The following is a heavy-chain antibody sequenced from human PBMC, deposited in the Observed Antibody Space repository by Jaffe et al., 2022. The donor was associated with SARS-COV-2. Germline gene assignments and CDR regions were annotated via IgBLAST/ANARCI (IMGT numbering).Heavy chain of an antibody. D-gene: IGHD6-25*01. CDR2: IWYDGSKQ. J-gene: IGHJ4*02. CDR3: ARDKFRCSGAGCHPNNPSLDF. Sequence: QVQLVESGGGVVQPGRSLRLSCAASGFMFSSSGMHWVRQVPGKGLQWVAVIWYDGSKQLYADSVKGRFTISRDNSKNTLYLQMSSLRAEDTAIYYCARDKFRCSGAGCHPNNPSLDFWGQGALVTVSS. V-gene: IGHV3-33*01. CDR1: GFMFSSSG.